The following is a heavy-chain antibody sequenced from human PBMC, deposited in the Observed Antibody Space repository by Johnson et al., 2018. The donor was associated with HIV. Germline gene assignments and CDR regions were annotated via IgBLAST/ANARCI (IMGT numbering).Heavy chain of an antibody. V-gene: IGHV3-9*01. Sequence: VQLVESGGGVVRPGGSLRLSYAASGFTFDDYAMHWVRQAPGKGLEWVSGISWNSGSIGHADSAKGRFTISRDHPKNSLYLQMNSLRAEDTAVYYCAKEYCSGGSCYLGPSGDAFDIWGQGTMVTVSS. CDR3: AKEYCSGGSCYLGPSGDAFDI. CDR2: ISWNSGSI. J-gene: IGHJ3*02. CDR1: GFTFDDYA. D-gene: IGHD2-15*01.